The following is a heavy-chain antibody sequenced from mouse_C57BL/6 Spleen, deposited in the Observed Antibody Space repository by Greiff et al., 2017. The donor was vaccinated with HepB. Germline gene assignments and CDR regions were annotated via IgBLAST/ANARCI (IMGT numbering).Heavy chain of an antibody. J-gene: IGHJ3*01. CDR2: ISYSGST. CDR1: GYSITSGYD. D-gene: IGHD3-2*02. Sequence: ESGPGMVKPSQSLSLTCTVTGYSITSGYDWHWIRHFPGNKLEWMGYISYSGSTNYNPSLKSRISITHDTSKNHFFLKLNSVTTEDTATYYCAREGGSGYPFAYWGQGTLVTVSA. CDR3: AREGGSGYPFAY. V-gene: IGHV3-1*01.